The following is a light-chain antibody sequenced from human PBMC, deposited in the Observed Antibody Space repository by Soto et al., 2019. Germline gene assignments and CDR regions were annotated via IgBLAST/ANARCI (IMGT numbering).Light chain of an antibody. V-gene: IGLV1-40*01. CDR1: SSNIGAGYD. CDR2: GNN. Sequence: QSVLTKPPSVSGAPGQRVTISCTGTSSNIGAGYDVHWYQQVPGTAPKLLIFGNNNRPSGLPDRFSGSKSATSASLAITGLQADDEADYYCQSYDSSLSGSVFGGGTQLTV. J-gene: IGLJ7*01. CDR3: QSYDSSLSGSV.